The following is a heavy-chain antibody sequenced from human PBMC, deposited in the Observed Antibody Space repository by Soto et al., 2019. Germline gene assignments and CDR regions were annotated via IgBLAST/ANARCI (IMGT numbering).Heavy chain of an antibody. CDR2: ISYDGSNK. V-gene: IGHV3-30-3*01. D-gene: IGHD6-19*01. CDR1: GFTFSSYA. CDR3: AKDRRGSDWHFDC. Sequence: GGSLRLSCAASGFTFSSYAMHWVRQAPGKGLEWVAVISYDGSNKYYADSVKGRFTISRDNSKNTLYLQMNSLRADDTAVYYCAKDRRGSDWHFDCWGQGTLVTVSS. J-gene: IGHJ4*02.